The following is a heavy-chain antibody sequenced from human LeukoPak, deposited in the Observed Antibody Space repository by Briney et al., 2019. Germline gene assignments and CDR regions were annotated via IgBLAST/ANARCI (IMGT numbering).Heavy chain of an antibody. J-gene: IGHJ4*02. CDR1: GFPFSSYG. CDR3: AGSWFYRDYFEY. Sequence: GGSLRLSCAASGFPFSSYGMHWVRQAPGKGLEWVAVLSYDGSNEYYADSVKGRFTISRDNSKNTLYLQTNSLRVEDTAVYYCAGSWFYRDYFEYWGQGTLVTVSS. CDR2: LSYDGSNE. D-gene: IGHD3-10*01. V-gene: IGHV3-30*03.